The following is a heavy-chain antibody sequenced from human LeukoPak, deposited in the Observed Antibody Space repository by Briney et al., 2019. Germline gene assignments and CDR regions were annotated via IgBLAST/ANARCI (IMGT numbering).Heavy chain of an antibody. CDR3: AKDLAGAGTCDY. D-gene: IGHD6-19*01. V-gene: IGHV3-21*04. Sequence: GGSLRLSCAASGFTFSSYSMNWVRQAPGKGLEWVSSISSSSSYIYYADSVKGRFTISRDNSKNTLYLQMNTLRAEDTAVYYCAKDLAGAGTCDYWGQGTLVTVSS. CDR1: GFTFSSYS. J-gene: IGHJ4*02. CDR2: ISSSSSYI.